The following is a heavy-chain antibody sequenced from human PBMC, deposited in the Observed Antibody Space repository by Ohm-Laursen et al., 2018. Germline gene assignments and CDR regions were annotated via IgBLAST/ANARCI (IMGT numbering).Heavy chain of an antibody. CDR2: IYYSGST. V-gene: IGHV4-59*01. CDR3: ARVSRRDGYNPLDY. CDR1: GGPISSYY. Sequence: SETLSLTCTVSGGPISSYYWSWIRQPPGKGLEWIGYIYYSGSTNYNPSLKSRVTISVDTSKNQFSLKLSSVTAADTAVYYCARVSRRDGYNPLDYWGQGTLVTVSS. J-gene: IGHJ4*02. D-gene: IGHD5-24*01.